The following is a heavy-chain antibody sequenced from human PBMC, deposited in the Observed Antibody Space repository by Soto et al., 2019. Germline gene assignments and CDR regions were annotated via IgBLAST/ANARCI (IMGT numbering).Heavy chain of an antibody. CDR1: GGSISSGGYS. CDR2: IYHSGST. CDR3: ARGSFSDYKNSGYSYAIEY. J-gene: IGHJ4*02. Sequence: SETLSLTCAVSGGSISSGGYSWSWIRQPPGKGLEWIGYIYHSGSTYYNPSLKSRVTISVDRSKNQFSLKLSSVTAADTAVYYCARGSFSDYKNSGYSYAIEYWGQGTLVTVSS. V-gene: IGHV4-30-2*01. D-gene: IGHD5-18*01.